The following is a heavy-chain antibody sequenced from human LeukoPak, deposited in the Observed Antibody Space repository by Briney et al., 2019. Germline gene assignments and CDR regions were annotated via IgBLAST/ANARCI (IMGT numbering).Heavy chain of an antibody. V-gene: IGHV3-74*01. D-gene: IGHD6-19*01. Sequence: PGGSLRLSCAASGFTFSSYWIHWVRQAPGKGLVWVSRIYSDATYYADSVKGRFTISRDNAKNSLYLQMNSLRAEDTAVYYCARAKWLVTPFDYWGQGTLVTVSS. CDR3: ARAKWLVTPFDY. J-gene: IGHJ4*02. CDR2: IYSDAT. CDR1: GFTFSSYW.